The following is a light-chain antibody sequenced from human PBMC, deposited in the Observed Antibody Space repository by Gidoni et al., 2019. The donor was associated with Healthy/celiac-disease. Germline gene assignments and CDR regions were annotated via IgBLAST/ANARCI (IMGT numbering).Light chain of an antibody. CDR2: DVS. J-gene: IGLJ2*01. CDR3: SSYTSSSTVV. Sequence: QPALPQPASLPGSPGQSITISCTGTSSDVGGYNYVSWYQQHPGKAPKLMIYDVSNRPSGVSNRFSGSKSGNTASLTISGLQAEDEADYYCSSYTSSSTVVFGGGTKLTVL. V-gene: IGLV2-14*01. CDR1: SSDVGGYNY.